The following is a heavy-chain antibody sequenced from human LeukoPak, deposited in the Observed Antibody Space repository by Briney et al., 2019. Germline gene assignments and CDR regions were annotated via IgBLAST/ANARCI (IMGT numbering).Heavy chain of an antibody. Sequence: PGGSLRLSCAASGFTFSNYAMSWVRQAPGKGLEWVSAISGSGGSTYYADSVKGRFTISRDNSKNTLYLQMNSLRAEDTAVYYCARGLLWGIATCGFDYWGQGTLVTVSS. CDR2: ISGSGGST. CDR3: ARGLLWGIATCGFDY. J-gene: IGHJ4*02. CDR1: GFTFSNYA. V-gene: IGHV3-23*01. D-gene: IGHD6-13*01.